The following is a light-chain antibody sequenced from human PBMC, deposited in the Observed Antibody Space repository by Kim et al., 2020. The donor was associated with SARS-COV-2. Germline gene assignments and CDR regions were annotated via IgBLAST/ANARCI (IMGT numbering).Light chain of an antibody. V-gene: IGLV1-47*01. CDR2: RNN. Sequence: GQRVTISRSGSSSNIGSNYVYWYQQLPGTAPKLLIYRNNQRPSGVPDRFSGSKSGTSASLAISGLRSEDEADYYCAAWDDSLSGPVFGGGTQLTVL. CDR3: AAWDDSLSGPV. CDR1: SSNIGSNY. J-gene: IGLJ3*02.